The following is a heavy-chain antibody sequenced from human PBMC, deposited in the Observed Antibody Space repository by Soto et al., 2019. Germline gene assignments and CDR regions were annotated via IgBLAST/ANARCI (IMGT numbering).Heavy chain of an antibody. Sequence: EVQLVESGGGLVQPGRSLRLSCAASGFTFDDYAMHWVRQAPGKGLEWVSGISWNSGSIGYADSVKGRFTISRDNAKNSLYLQLNSLRAEDTALYYCAKDRAGLDYWGQGTLVTVSS. CDR2: ISWNSGSI. CDR1: GFTFDDYA. CDR3: AKDRAGLDY. J-gene: IGHJ4*02. V-gene: IGHV3-9*01.